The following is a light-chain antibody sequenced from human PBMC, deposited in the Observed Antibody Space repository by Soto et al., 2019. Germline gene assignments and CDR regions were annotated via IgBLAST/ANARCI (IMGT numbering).Light chain of an antibody. CDR2: DVN. CDR1: SSDVGGYNF. V-gene: IGLV2-8*01. J-gene: IGLJ1*01. Sequence: QSALTQPPSASGSPGQSVTISCTGTSSDVGGYNFVSWYQQHPGKAPKLMIYDVNKRPSGVPDRFSGSKSANTASLTVSGLPAEDAADYYYSSHAGSNNPFVFGTGTKVTVL. CDR3: SSHAGSNNPFV.